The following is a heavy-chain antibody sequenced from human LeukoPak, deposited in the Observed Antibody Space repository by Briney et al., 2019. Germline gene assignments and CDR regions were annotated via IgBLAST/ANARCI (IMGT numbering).Heavy chain of an antibody. Sequence: GGSLRLSCTASGFTFGDYAMSWVRQAPGKGLEWVGFIRSKAYGGTTEYAASVKGRFTIPRDDSKSIAYLQMNSLKTEDTAVYYCTRAEGYCSSTSCYLFSYYFDYWGQGTLVTVSS. CDR1: GFTFGDYA. CDR2: IRSKAYGGTT. V-gene: IGHV3-49*04. D-gene: IGHD2-2*01. J-gene: IGHJ4*02. CDR3: TRAEGYCSSTSCYLFSYYFDY.